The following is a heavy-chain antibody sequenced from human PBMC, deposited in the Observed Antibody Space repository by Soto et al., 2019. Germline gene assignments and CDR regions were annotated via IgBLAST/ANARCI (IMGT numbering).Heavy chain of an antibody. Sequence: SETLSLTCTVSGGSISSYYWSWIRQPPGKGLEWIGYIYYSGSTNYNPSLKSRVTISVDTSKNQFSLKLSSVTAAVTAVYYCAGALLGYCSGGSCYSASYYYYGMDVWGQGTTVTVSS. CDR2: IYYSGST. V-gene: IGHV4-59*01. D-gene: IGHD2-15*01. CDR1: GGSISSYY. J-gene: IGHJ6*02. CDR3: AGALLGYCSGGSCYSASYYYYGMDV.